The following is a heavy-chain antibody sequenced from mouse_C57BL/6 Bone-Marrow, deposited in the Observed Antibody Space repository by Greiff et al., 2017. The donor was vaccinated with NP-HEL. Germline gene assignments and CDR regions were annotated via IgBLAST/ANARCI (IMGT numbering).Heavy chain of an antibody. V-gene: IGHV1-19*01. D-gene: IGHD4-1*01. CDR3: ARAGTGWFAY. CDR1: GYTFTDYY. Sequence: VQLQQSGPVLVKPGASVKMSCKASGYTFTDYYMNWVKQSHGKSLEWIGVINPYNGGTSYNQKFKGKATLTVDKSYSTAYMERHSLTSEYSAVYYCARAGTGWFAYWGQGTLVPVSS. J-gene: IGHJ3*01. CDR2: INPYNGGT.